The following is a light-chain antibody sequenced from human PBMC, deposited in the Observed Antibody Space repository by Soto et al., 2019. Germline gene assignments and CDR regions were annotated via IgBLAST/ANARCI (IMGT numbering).Light chain of an antibody. Sequence: DIVMTQSPLSLAVTPGEPASVSCRSSQSLLHSNGYNYLDWYXQKQGQYPQXMIYLGSNRASGVPDRFSGSGSGTDFTLKISRVEAEDVGVYDCMQALQIPLTFGGGTKVDIK. J-gene: IGKJ4*01. CDR2: LGS. V-gene: IGKV2-28*01. CDR3: MQALQIPLT. CDR1: QSLLHSNGYNY.